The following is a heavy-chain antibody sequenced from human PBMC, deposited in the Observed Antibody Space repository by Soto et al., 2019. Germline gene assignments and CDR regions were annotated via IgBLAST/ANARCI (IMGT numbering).Heavy chain of an antibody. CDR2: ISGSGGST. CDR3: ASTLGYCSSTSCYSYFDY. Sequence: GGSLRLSCAASGFTFSSYAMSWVRQAPGKGLEWVSAISGSGGSTYYADYVKGRFTISRDNSKNTLYLQMNSLRAEDTAVYYCASTLGYCSSTSCYSYFDYWGQGTLVTVSS. V-gene: IGHV3-23*01. CDR1: GFTFSSYA. D-gene: IGHD2-2*01. J-gene: IGHJ4*02.